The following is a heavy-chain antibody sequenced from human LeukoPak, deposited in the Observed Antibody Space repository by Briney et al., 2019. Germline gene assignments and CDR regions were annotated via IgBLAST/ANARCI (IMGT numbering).Heavy chain of an antibody. CDR3: ARDGRGGYSSSWYYYYYGMDV. Sequence: ASVKVSCKASGYTFTSYGISWVRQAPGQGLEWMGRISAYNGNTNYAQKLQGRVTMTTDTSTSTAYMELRSLRSDDTAVYYCARDGRGGYSSSWYYYYYGMDVWGQGTTVTVSS. D-gene: IGHD6-13*01. V-gene: IGHV1-18*01. J-gene: IGHJ6*02. CDR1: GYTFTSYG. CDR2: ISAYNGNT.